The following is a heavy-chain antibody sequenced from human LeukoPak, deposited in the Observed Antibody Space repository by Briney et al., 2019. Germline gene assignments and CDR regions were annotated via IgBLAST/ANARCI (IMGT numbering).Heavy chain of an antibody. J-gene: IGHJ4*02. CDR3: ATALPLRYLDWLRSFDY. Sequence: SETLSLTCTVSCGSISSSRYYWGWIRHPPGKGLEWIGGIYYSGSTYYNPSLKSRVTISVDTSKNQFSLKLSSVTAADTAVYYCATALPLRYLDWLRSFDYWGQGTLVTVSS. CDR1: CGSISSSRYY. CDR2: IYYSGST. V-gene: IGHV4-39*01. D-gene: IGHD3-9*01.